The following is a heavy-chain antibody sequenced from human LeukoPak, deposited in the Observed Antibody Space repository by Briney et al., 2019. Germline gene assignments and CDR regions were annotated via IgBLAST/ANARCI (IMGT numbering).Heavy chain of an antibody. CDR2: ISYDGSNK. J-gene: IGHJ4*02. D-gene: IGHD2-2*02. Sequence: GGSLRLSCAASGFTFSSYAMHWARQAPGKGLEWVAVISYDGSNKYYADSVKGRFTISRDNSKNTLYLQMNSLRAEDTAVYYCARDRKDIVVVPAAIQGYYFDYWGQGTLVTVSS. CDR1: GFTFSSYA. CDR3: ARDRKDIVVVPAAIQGYYFDY. V-gene: IGHV3-30-3*01.